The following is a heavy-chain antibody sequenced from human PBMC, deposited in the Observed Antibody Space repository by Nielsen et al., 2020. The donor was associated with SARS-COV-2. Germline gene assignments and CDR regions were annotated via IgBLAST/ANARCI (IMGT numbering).Heavy chain of an antibody. V-gene: IGHV4-34*01. CDR3: ARIFLITMVRGVITRGNWFDP. J-gene: IGHJ5*02. D-gene: IGHD3-10*01. Sequence: WIRQPPGKGLEWIGEINHSGSTNYNPSLKSRVTISVDTSKNQFSLKLSSVTAADTAVYYCARIFLITMVRGVITRGNWFDPWGQGTLGTVSS. CDR2: INHSGST.